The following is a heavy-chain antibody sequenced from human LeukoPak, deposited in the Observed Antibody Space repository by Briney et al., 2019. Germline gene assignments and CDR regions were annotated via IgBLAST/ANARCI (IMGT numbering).Heavy chain of an antibody. J-gene: IGHJ4*02. V-gene: IGHV1-69*05. CDR2: IIPIFGTA. Sequence: ASVKVSCKASGGTFSSYAISWVRQAPGQGLEWMGGIIPIFGTANYAQKFQGRVMITTDESTSTAYMELSSLRSEDTAVYYCARRYYDILTGSIFFDYWGQGTLVTVSS. D-gene: IGHD3-9*01. CDR1: GGTFSSYA. CDR3: ARRYYDILTGSIFFDY.